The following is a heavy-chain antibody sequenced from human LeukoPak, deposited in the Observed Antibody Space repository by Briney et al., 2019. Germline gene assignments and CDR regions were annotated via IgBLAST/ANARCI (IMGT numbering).Heavy chain of an antibody. D-gene: IGHD3-16*02. CDR2: ISGSGGST. CDR1: GFTFSSYA. CDR3: AEGPWGSYRQSDY. V-gene: IGHV3-23*01. J-gene: IGHJ4*02. Sequence: PGGSLRLSCAASGFTFSSYAMSWVRQAPGKGLEWVSAISGSGGSTYYADSVKGRFTISRDNSKNTLYLQMNSLRAEDTAVYYCAEGPWGSYRQSDYWGQGTLVTVSS.